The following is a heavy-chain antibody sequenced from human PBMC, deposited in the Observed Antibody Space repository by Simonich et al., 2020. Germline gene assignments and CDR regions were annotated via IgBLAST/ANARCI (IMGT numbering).Heavy chain of an antibody. CDR3: ARDFRLQLVEIGTYYYYGMDV. CDR1: GFTFSSYE. V-gene: IGHV3-48*03. CDR2: ISSSGRTI. Sequence: EVQLVESGGGLVQPGGSLRLSCAASGFTFSSYEMNWVRQAPGKGMEWVSYISSSGRTIYYADSVKGRFTISRDNAKNSLYLQMNSLRAEDTAVYYCARDFRLQLVEIGTYYYYGMDVWGQGTTVTVSS. D-gene: IGHD6-6*01. J-gene: IGHJ6*02.